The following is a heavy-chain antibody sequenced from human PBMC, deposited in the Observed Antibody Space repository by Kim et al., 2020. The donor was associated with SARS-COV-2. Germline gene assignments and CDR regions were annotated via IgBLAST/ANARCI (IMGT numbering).Heavy chain of an antibody. CDR2: T. J-gene: IGHJ5*02. Sequence: TNNSPSLKSRVTISEHTSKNECSLKLSTVTASDTAVYYCAREKQGWFDPWGKGTLVTVSS. CDR3: AREKQGWFDP. V-gene: IGHV4-34*09.